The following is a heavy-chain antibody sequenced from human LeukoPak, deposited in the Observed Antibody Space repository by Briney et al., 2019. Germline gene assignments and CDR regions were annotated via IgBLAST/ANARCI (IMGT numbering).Heavy chain of an antibody. CDR1: GGSFSGYY. V-gene: IGHV4-34*01. D-gene: IGHD3-22*01. CDR3: ARHPRTYYYDSSGYYYGNYFDY. J-gene: IGHJ4*02. CDR2: INHSGST. Sequence: PSETLSLTCAVYGGSFSGYYWSWIRQPPGKGLEWIGEINHSGSTNYNPSLKSRVTISVDTSKNQFSLKLSSVTAADTAVYYCARHPRTYYYDSSGYYYGNYFDYWGQGTLVTVSS.